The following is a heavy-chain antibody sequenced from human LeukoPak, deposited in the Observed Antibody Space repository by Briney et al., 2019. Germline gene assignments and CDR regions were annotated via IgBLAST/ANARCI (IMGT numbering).Heavy chain of an antibody. CDR3: ARDVGPYSSGSDQGY. J-gene: IGHJ4*02. D-gene: IGHD6-19*01. V-gene: IGHV1-18*01. CDR1: DYTFTSYG. CDR2: ISAYNGNT. Sequence: GASVKVSCKTSDYTFTSYGLAWVRQAPGQGLEWMGWISAYNGNTNYAQKLQGRVTMTTDTSTSTAYMELRSLRSDDTAVYYCARDVGPYSSGSDQGYWGQGTLVTVSS.